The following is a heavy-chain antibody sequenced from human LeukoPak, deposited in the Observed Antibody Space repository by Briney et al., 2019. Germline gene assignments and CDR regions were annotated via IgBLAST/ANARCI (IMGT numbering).Heavy chain of an antibody. D-gene: IGHD1-26*01. CDR3: ATEGTRVGAHNKYYFDY. CDR1: GYTLSELS. J-gene: IGHJ4*02. V-gene: IGHV1-24*01. Sequence: GASVKLSCKVSGYTLSELSMHWVRQAPGKGLEWRGGFDPEDGETIYAQKFQGRVTMTEDTSTDTAYMELSSLRSEDTAVYYCATEGTRVGAHNKYYFDYWGQGTLVTVSS. CDR2: FDPEDGET.